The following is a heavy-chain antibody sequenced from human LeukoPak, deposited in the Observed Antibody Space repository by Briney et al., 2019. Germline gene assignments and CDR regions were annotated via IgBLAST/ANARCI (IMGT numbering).Heavy chain of an antibody. V-gene: IGHV1-18*01. D-gene: IGHD3-10*01. CDR2: ISPYNGNT. Sequence: ASVKVSCKASGYRFIDYGISWARQAPGQGPEWMGWISPYNGNTDYAQNFQGRLTLTTDTSTGTAFMQLRSLRSDDTGVFYCAREGIYYGSGTYAPPKYYGMDVWGQGTTVTVSS. CDR3: AREGIYYGSGTYAPPKYYGMDV. J-gene: IGHJ6*02. CDR1: GYRFIDYG.